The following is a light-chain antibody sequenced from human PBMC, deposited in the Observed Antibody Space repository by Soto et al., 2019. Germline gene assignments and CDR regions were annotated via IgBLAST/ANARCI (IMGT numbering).Light chain of an antibody. CDR3: QQRSNWPPWT. CDR2: DAS. CDR1: QSVRGD. V-gene: IGKV3-11*01. J-gene: IGKJ1*01. Sequence: EIVLTQSPATLSLSLGERATLSCRASQSVRGDLAWYQQKPGQAPRLLIYDASNRATGIPARFSGSGSGTDFTLTISSLEPEDFAVYYCQQRSNWPPWTFGQGTKVEIK.